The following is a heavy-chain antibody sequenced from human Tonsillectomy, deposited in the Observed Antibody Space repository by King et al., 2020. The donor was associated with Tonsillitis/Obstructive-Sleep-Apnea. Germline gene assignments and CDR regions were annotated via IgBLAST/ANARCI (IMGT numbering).Heavy chain of an antibody. CDR1: GYTFTDYY. CDR2: INPNSGGT. Sequence: QLVQSGAEVKKPGASVKVSCKASGYTFTDYYMHWVRQAPGQGLEWMGWINPNSGGTDSAQKFRGRVTMTRDTSISTAYMELSSLTSDDTAVYYCARGPRGYSYGSVDYWGQGTLATVSS. J-gene: IGHJ4*02. CDR3: ARGPRGYSYGSVDY. D-gene: IGHD5-18*01. V-gene: IGHV1-2*02.